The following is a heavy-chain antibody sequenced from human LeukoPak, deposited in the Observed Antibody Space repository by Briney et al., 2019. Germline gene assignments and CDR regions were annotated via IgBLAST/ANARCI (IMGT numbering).Heavy chain of an antibody. V-gene: IGHV3-23*01. Sequence: GGPLRLSCSASGFTVSSNYMSWVRQAPGKGLEWVTTISDIGGSTYYADSVKGRFTISRDNSKNTLYLQMNSLRAEDTAVYYCAKGCGGSCYSSFDYWGQGTLVTVSP. D-gene: IGHD2-21*02. J-gene: IGHJ4*02. CDR3: AKGCGGSCYSSFDY. CDR2: ISDIGGST. CDR1: GFTVSSNY.